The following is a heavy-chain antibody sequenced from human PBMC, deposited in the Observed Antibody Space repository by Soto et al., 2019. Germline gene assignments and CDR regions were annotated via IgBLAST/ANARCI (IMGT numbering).Heavy chain of an antibody. D-gene: IGHD2-15*01. J-gene: IGHJ4*02. Sequence: QVQLVQSGAEVKKPGSSVKVSCKASGGTFSSYAISWVRQAPGQGLEWMGGIIPIFGTANYAQKFQGRVTITADESTSTAYMELSSLRSEDTAVYYCARGHCSGGSCYYSYYFDYWGQGTLVTVSS. CDR2: IIPIFGTA. V-gene: IGHV1-69*12. CDR1: GGTFSSYA. CDR3: ARGHCSGGSCYYSYYFDY.